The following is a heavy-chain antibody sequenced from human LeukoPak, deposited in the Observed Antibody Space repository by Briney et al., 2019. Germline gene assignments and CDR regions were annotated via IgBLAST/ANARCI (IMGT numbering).Heavy chain of an antibody. Sequence: SETLSLTCAVYGGSFSGYYWSWIRQPRGKGLEWIGEINHSGSTNYNPSLKSRVTISVDTSKNQFSLKLSSVTAADTAVYYCARGPFGYSYGPNDYWGQGTLVTVSS. J-gene: IGHJ4*02. V-gene: IGHV4-34*01. CDR2: INHSGST. CDR1: GGSFSGYY. CDR3: ARGPFGYSYGPNDY. D-gene: IGHD5-18*01.